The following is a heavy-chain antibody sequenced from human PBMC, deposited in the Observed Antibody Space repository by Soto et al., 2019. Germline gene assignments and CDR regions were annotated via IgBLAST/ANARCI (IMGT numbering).Heavy chain of an antibody. J-gene: IGHJ5*02. Sequence: GGSLRLSCSASGFTFSSYAMHWVRQAPGKGLEYVSAISSNGGSTYYADSVKGRFTISRDNSKNTLYLQMSSLRAEDTAVYYCVKGTTYDILTGVWFDPWGQGTLVTVSS. CDR2: ISSNGGST. CDR1: GFTFSSYA. D-gene: IGHD3-9*01. CDR3: VKGTTYDILTGVWFDP. V-gene: IGHV3-64D*06.